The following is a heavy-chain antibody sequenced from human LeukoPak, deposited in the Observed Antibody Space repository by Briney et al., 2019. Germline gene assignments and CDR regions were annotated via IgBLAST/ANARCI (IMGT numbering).Heavy chain of an antibody. CDR2: IYYSGST. J-gene: IGHJ3*02. D-gene: IGHD3-22*01. V-gene: IGHV4-31*03. CDR3: ARDRNDSSGEDAFDI. Sequence: SETLSLTCTVSGGSISSGYYYWSWIRRHSGKGLEWIGHIYYSGSTYYNPSLKSRVTMSIDTSKNQFSLNLSSVTAADTAVYYCARDRNDSSGEDAFDIWGQGTMVTVSS. CDR1: GGSISSGYYY.